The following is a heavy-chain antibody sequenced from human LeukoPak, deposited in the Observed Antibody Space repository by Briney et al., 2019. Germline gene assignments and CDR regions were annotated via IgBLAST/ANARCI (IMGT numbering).Heavy chain of an antibody. CDR3: ARDQWGYCTNGVCYPFDY. V-gene: IGHV1-18*01. D-gene: IGHD2-8*01. CDR2: ISAYNGNT. Sequence: ASVKVSCKATGYTFTSYGINWVRQAPGQGLEWMGWISAYNGNTKYAQKPQGRVTMTTDTSTSTAYMELRSLRSDDTAVYYCARDQWGYCTNGVCYPFDYWGQGALVTVSS. J-gene: IGHJ4*02. CDR1: GYTFTSYG.